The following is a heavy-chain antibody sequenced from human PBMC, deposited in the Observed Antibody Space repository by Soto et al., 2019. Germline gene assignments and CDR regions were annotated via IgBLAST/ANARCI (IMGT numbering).Heavy chain of an antibody. CDR2: INHSGST. D-gene: IGHD6-6*01. CDR1: GGSFSGYY. CDR3: ARGLEYSSSSPQSPLLDY. J-gene: IGHJ4*02. V-gene: IGHV4-34*01. Sequence: PSETLSLTCAVYGGSFSGYYWSWIRQPPGKGLEWIGEINHSGSTNYNPSLKSRVTISVDTSKNQFSLKLSSVTAADTAVYYCARGLEYSSSSPQSPLLDYWGQGTLVTVSS.